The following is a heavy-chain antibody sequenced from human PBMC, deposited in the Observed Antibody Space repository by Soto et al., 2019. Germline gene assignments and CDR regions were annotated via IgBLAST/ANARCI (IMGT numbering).Heavy chain of an antibody. V-gene: IGHV6-1*01. J-gene: IGHJ4*02. CDR1: GDSVSSNSAA. CDR2: TYYRSKWYN. Sequence: QVPLQQSGPGLVKPSQTLSLTCAISGDSVSSNSAAWNWIRQSPSRGLEWLGRTYYRSKWYNDYAVSVKSRITINPDTSKNQFSLQLNSETPEDTAVYYCARGRPVYQIAVAVYFDYWGQGTLVTVSS. CDR3: ARGRPVYQIAVAVYFDY. D-gene: IGHD6-19*01.